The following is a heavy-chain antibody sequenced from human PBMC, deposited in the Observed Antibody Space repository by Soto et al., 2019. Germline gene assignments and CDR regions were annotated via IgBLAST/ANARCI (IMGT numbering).Heavy chain of an antibody. D-gene: IGHD2-21*02. CDR1: GFTFSPYT. Sequence: PGGSLRLSCAVSGFTFSPYTMHWVRQAPGKGLEWVAVISYDGSNKYHADSVKGRFTISRDNSKNTLYPQMNSLRPEDTSVYYCARGGGFCGDDCYKGGVDYWGQGTLVTVSS. CDR2: ISYDGSNK. V-gene: IGHV3-30-3*01. J-gene: IGHJ4*02. CDR3: ARGGGFCGDDCYKGGVDY.